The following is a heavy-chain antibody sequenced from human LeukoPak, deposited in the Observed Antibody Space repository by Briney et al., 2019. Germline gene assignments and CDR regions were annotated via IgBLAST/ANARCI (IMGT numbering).Heavy chain of an antibody. CDR3: ARYGSGNTEFDY. V-gene: IGHV4-59*01. CDR2: IFHTGSA. J-gene: IGHJ4*02. Sequence: SETLSLTCSVSGGSISSFYWSWIRQPPRQGLEWIGYIFHTGSASYNPSLRSRVTMSVDTSKNQFSLRLTSVSAADTAVYSCARYGSGNTEFDYWGQGTLVTVSS. CDR1: GGSISSFY. D-gene: IGHD3-10*01.